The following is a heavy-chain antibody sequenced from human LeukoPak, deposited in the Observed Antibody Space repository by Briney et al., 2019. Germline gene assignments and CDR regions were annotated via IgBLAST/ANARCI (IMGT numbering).Heavy chain of an antibody. CDR2: IYYSGST. V-gene: IGHV4-61*02. D-gene: IGHD3-10*01. CDR1: GGSISSGSNY. J-gene: IGHJ4*02. Sequence: TPSQTLSLTCTVSGGSISSGSNYWSWIRQPAGKGLEWIGSIYYSGSTYYNPSLKSRATISVDTSKNQFSLKLSSVTAADTAVYYCARGYLWFGELLYQRQPYFDYWGQGTLVTVSS. CDR3: ARGYLWFGELLYQRQPYFDY.